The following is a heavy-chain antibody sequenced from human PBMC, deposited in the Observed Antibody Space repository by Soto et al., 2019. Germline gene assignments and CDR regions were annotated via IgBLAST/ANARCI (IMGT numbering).Heavy chain of an antibody. Sequence: QVQLVQSGAEVKTPGSSVKVSCKASGGTFSSYAISWVRQAPGQGLEWMGGIIPIFGTANYAQKFQGRVTITADESTSTAYMELSSLRSEDTAVYYCANLLTTVTTFDWYFDLWGRGTLVTVSS. V-gene: IGHV1-69*12. CDR2: IIPIFGTA. CDR1: GGTFSSYA. J-gene: IGHJ2*01. D-gene: IGHD4-17*01. CDR3: ANLLTTVTTFDWYFDL.